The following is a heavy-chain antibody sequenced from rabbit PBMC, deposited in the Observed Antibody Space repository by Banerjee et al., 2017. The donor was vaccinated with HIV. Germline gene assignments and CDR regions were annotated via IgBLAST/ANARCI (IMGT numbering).Heavy chain of an antibody. CDR1: GFSFSRTYY. CDR2: IGGGSSGNT. J-gene: IGHJ4*01. D-gene: IGHD4-1*01. Sequence: QSLEESGGGLVKPEVSLPLNCTASGFSFSRTYYMCWVRQAPGKGLEWIGCIGGGSSGNTVYASWAKGRFTISKTSSTTVTLQMTSLTAADTATYFCARDLAGVIGWNFGLWGPGTLVTV. CDR3: ARDLAGVIGWNFGL. V-gene: IGHV1S40*01.